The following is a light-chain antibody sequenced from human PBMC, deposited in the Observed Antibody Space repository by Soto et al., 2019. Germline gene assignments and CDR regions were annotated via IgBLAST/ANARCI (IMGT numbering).Light chain of an antibody. CDR3: QQYNYWPPGT. V-gene: IGKV3-15*01. Sequence: EIEMTQSPATLSVSPGERVTLSCRASQSVSSKLAWYQQKPGQAPRLLIYGASTRATDIPARFSGSGSGTEFTLTISSLQSEDSAVYYCQQYNYWPPGTFGQGTKLEIK. J-gene: IGKJ2*02. CDR1: QSVSSK. CDR2: GAS.